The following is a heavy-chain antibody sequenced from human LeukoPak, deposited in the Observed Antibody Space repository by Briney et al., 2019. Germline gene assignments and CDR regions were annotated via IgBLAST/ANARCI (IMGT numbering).Heavy chain of an antibody. J-gene: IGHJ4*02. Sequence: SVKVSCKASGGTFSSHAISWVRQAPGQGLEWMGGIIPIFGTANYAQKFQGRVTITADESTSTAYMELSSLRSEDMAVYYCASIAAAGTGAHRDFDYWGQGTLVTVSS. CDR2: IIPIFGTA. V-gene: IGHV1-69*13. D-gene: IGHD6-13*01. CDR1: GGTFSSHA. CDR3: ASIAAAGTGAHRDFDY.